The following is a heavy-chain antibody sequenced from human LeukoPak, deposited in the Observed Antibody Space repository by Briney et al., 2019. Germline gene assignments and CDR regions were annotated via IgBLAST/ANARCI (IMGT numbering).Heavy chain of an antibody. V-gene: IGHV3-30*14. J-gene: IGHJ4*02. CDR2: ISYDGSNK. CDR1: GFTFSSYA. Sequence: GGSLRLSCAASGFTFSSYAMHWVRQAPGKGLEWVAVISYDGSNKYYADSVKGRFTISRDNSKNTLYLLMSSLRAEDTAVYYCARQNTPHGNFDYWGQGTLVTVSS. D-gene: IGHD1-26*01. CDR3: ARQNTPHGNFDY.